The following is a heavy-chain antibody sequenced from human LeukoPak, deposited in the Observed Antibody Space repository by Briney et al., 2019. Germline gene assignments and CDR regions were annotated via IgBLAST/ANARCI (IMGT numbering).Heavy chain of an antibody. D-gene: IGHD2-2*02. J-gene: IGHJ4*02. CDR3: ARLGFVVPAVIFDY. V-gene: IGHV3-53*01. Sequence: GGSLRLSCAASGFTVSSNYMSWVRQAPGKGLEWVSVIYIGGSTYYADSVKGRFTISRDISKNTLYLQMNSLRAEDTARYYCARLGFVVPAVIFDYWGQGTLVTVSS. CDR1: GFTVSSNY. CDR2: IYIGGST.